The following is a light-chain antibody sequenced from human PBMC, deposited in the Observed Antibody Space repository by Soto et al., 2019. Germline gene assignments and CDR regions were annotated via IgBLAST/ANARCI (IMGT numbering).Light chain of an antibody. CDR3: QKYNSAPHT. CDR1: QGISND. J-gene: IGKJ5*01. CDR2: AAS. V-gene: IGKV1-27*01. Sequence: DIQMTQSPSSLSASVGDRVTITCRASQGISNDLAWYQQKPGKVPKLLTYAASTLQPGVPSRFSGSGSGTDFTLTISSLQPEDVATYYCQKYNSAPHTFGQGTRLEIK.